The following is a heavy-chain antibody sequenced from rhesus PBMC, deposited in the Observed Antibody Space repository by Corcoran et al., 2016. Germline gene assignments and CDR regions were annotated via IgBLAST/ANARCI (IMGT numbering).Heavy chain of an antibody. J-gene: IGHJ4*01. D-gene: IGHD1-44*02. V-gene: IGHV4-122*02. CDR3: AREGSYPDY. CDR2: ISSSGST. Sequence: QLQLQESGPGLVKPSETLSLTCAVSGYSISSGYGWSWIRQPPGKGLVWIGYISSSGSTSYSPSLKIRVTISRDTSKNQFSLKLSSVTAADTGVYYCAREGSYPDYWGQGVLVTVSS. CDR1: GYSISSGYG.